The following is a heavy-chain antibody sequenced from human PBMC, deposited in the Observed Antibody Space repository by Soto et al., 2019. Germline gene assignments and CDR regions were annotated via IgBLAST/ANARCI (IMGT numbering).Heavy chain of an antibody. J-gene: IGHJ6*02. CDR3: ARDREQLASDYYYGMEV. CDR2: IIPIFGTA. CDR1: GGTFSSYA. Sequence: SVKVSCKASGGTFSSYAISWVRQAPGQGLEWMGGIIPIFGTANYAQKFQGRVTITADESTCTDYMELSSLRSEDTAVYYCARDREQLASDYYYGMEVWGQGTMVTVSS. V-gene: IGHV1-69*13. D-gene: IGHD6-13*01.